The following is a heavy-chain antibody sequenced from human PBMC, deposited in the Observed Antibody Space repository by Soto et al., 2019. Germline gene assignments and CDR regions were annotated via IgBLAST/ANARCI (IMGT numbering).Heavy chain of an antibody. CDR3: AGLRIAAAFHWFDP. CDR2: IYYSGST. V-gene: IGHV4-59*01. D-gene: IGHD6-13*01. CDR1: GGSISSYY. Sequence: SETLSLTCTVSGGSISSYYWSWIRQPPGKGLEWIGYIYYSGSTNYNPSLKSRVTISVDTSKNQFSLKLSSVTAADTAVYYCAGLRIAAAFHWFDPWGQGTLVTVSS. J-gene: IGHJ5*02.